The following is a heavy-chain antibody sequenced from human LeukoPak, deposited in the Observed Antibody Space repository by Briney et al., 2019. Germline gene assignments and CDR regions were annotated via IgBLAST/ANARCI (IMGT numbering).Heavy chain of an antibody. CDR1: GGSITSYY. Sequence: PSETLSLTCTVSGGSITSYYWNWIRQPPGKGLERLGCIYFSGTTDYNPSLKSRLTRSVATSKHQFSLELTSVTAADTAVYYCARDRDRDYYFDYWGQGTLVTVSS. CDR3: ARDRDRDYYFDY. D-gene: IGHD5-24*01. J-gene: IGHJ4*02. V-gene: IGHV4-59*01. CDR2: IYFSGTT.